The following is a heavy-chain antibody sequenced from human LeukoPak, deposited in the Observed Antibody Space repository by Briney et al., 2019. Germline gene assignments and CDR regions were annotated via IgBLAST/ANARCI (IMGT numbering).Heavy chain of an antibody. CDR2: IYHSGST. V-gene: IGHV4-38-2*02. CDR3: ARDRSAYDSSGYYDYFDY. D-gene: IGHD3-22*01. J-gene: IGHJ4*02. Sequence: PSETLSLTCTVSGYSISSGYYWGCIRQPPGKGLEWIGSIYHSGSTYYNPSLKSRVTISVDTSKNQFSLKLSSVTAADTAVYYCARDRSAYDSSGYYDYFDYWGQGTLVTVSS. CDR1: GYSISSGYY.